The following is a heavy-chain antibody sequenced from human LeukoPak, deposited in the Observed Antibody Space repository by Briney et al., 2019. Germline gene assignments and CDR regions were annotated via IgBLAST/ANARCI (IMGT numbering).Heavy chain of an antibody. CDR3: ARGVAYYYDSSGHLAGDY. D-gene: IGHD3-22*01. J-gene: IGHJ4*02. CDR2: ISSSSSYI. V-gene: IGHV3-21*01. Sequence: PGGSLRLSCAASGFTFSSYSMNWVRQAPGKGLEWVSSISSSSSYIYYADSVKGRFTISRDNAKNSLYLQMNSLRAEDTAVYYCARGVAYYYDSSGHLAGDYWGQGTLVTVSS. CDR1: GFTFSSYS.